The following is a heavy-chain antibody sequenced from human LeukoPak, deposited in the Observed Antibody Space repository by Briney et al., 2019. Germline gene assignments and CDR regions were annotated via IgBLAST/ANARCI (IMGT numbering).Heavy chain of an antibody. CDR2: INPSGGST. V-gene: IGHV1-46*01. CDR1: GYTFTSYY. D-gene: IGHD1-1*01. Sequence: ASVKVSCKASGYTFTSYYMHWVRQAPGQGPEWMGIINPSGGSTSYAQKFQGRVTMTRDTSTSTVYMELSSLRSEDTAVYYCARALRTGTTLRACGYWGQGTLVTVSS. CDR3: ARALRTGTTLRACGY. J-gene: IGHJ4*02.